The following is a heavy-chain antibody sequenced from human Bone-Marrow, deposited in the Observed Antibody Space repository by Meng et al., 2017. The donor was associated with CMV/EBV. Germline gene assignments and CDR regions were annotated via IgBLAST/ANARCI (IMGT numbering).Heavy chain of an antibody. Sequence: ASVKVSCKASGYTFTSYYMHWVRQAPGQGLEWMGIINPSGGSTSYAQKFQGRVTMTRDTSTSTVYMELSSLRSEDTVVYYCARTSIAARRTVSNLLNYYYYGMDVWGQGTTVTVSS. D-gene: IGHD6-6*01. V-gene: IGHV1-46*01. J-gene: IGHJ6*02. CDR1: GYTFTSYY. CDR3: ARTSIAARRTVSNLLNYYYYGMDV. CDR2: INPSGGST.